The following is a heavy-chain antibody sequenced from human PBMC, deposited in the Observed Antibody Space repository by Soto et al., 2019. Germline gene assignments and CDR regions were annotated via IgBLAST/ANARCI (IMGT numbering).Heavy chain of an antibody. V-gene: IGHV3-64D*09. CDR3: VKPSSSGYYLDAFEI. CDR1: GFTFSSYA. CDR2: ISSNGCST. D-gene: IGHD3-22*01. J-gene: IGHJ3*02. Sequence: GESLKISCSASGFTFSSYAMHWVRQAPGKGLEYVSAISSNGCSTYYADSVKGRFTISRDNSKNTLYLQMSSLRAEDTAGYYCVKPSSSGYYLDAFEIWGQGTMVTVSS.